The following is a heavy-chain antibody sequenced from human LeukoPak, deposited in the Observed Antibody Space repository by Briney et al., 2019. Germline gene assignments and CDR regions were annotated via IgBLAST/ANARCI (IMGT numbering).Heavy chain of an antibody. J-gene: IGHJ3*02. CDR1: AFSINNFW. CDR3: ARSGIGRAFDI. V-gene: IGHV3-74*03. Sequence: PGGSLRLSCAASAFSINNFWMHWVHQGPGKGLEWVSRINKDATITTYADSVKGRFTVSRDNVKNMVYLDMNGLRGDDTAVYYCARSGIGRAFDIWGQGATVTVSS. D-gene: IGHD3-10*01. CDR2: INKDATIT.